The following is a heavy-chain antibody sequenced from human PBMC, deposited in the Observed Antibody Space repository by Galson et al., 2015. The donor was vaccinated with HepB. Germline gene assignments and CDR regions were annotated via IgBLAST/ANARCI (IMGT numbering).Heavy chain of an antibody. V-gene: IGHV1-3*01. CDR3: ARSSGWYYSDY. CDR1: GYTFTSYA. D-gene: IGHD6-19*01. J-gene: IGHJ4*02. CDR2: INAGNGNT. Sequence: SVKVSCKASGYTFTSYAMHWVRQAPGQRLEWMGWINAGNGNTKYSQKFQGRVTITRDTSASTAYMELRSLRSDDTAVYYCARSSGWYYSDYWGQGTLVTVSS.